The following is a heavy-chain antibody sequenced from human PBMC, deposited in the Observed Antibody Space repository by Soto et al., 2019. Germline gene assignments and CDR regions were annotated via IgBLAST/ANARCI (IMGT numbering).Heavy chain of an antibody. J-gene: IGHJ3*01. Sequence: GGSLRLSCAASGFTVSSHYMSWVRQTPGKGLEWVSILYASDSTFYADSVEGRFTISRDNSKNTVYLQLNSLRAEDTAVYYCATTVTRLIAFDVWGQGTMVTVS. CDR1: GFTVSSHY. D-gene: IGHD4-17*01. CDR3: ATTVTRLIAFDV. V-gene: IGHV3-53*01. CDR2: LYASDST.